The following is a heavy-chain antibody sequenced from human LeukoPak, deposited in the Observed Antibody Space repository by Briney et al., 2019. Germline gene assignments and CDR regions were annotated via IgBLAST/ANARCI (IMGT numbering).Heavy chain of an antibody. Sequence: GGSLRLSCAASGFTFSSYEMNWVRQAPGKGLEWVSYISNSGRTKYYADSVKGRFTISRDNAKNSLYLQMNSLRAEDTAVYYCARISTTVTSSYWGQGTLVTVSS. CDR3: ARISTTVTSSY. J-gene: IGHJ4*02. CDR2: ISNSGRTK. CDR1: GFTFSSYE. V-gene: IGHV3-48*03. D-gene: IGHD4-17*01.